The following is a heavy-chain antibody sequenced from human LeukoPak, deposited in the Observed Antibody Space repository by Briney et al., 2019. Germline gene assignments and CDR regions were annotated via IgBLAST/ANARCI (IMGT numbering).Heavy chain of an antibody. CDR2: ISYDGSNK. CDR1: GFTFSSYG. CDR3: AKVPITVAGPDY. V-gene: IGHV3-30*18. D-gene: IGHD6-19*01. Sequence: GGSLRLSCAASGFTFSSYGMPWVRQAPGKGLGWVAVISYDGSNKYYADSVKGRFTISRDNSKNTLYLQMNSLRAEDTAVYYCAKVPITVAGPDYWGQGTLVTVSS. J-gene: IGHJ4*02.